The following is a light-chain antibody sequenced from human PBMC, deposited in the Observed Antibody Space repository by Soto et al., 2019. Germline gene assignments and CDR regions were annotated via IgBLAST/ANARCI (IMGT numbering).Light chain of an antibody. Sequence: DIQMTQSPSTLSGSIGDRVTITCRASQGVRTYLAWYQQQPGKAPKILISDASNLESGVPSRFSGSGSGADFTLTISSLQPEDFGTYFWLQYDTYPATLGQGTTVDIK. CDR2: DAS. J-gene: IGKJ1*01. V-gene: IGKV1-5*01. CDR1: QGVRTY. CDR3: LQYDTYPAT.